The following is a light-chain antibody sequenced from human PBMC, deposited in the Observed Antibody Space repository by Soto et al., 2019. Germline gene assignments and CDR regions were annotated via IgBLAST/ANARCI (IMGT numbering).Light chain of an antibody. CDR3: QQYNGYSRT. V-gene: IGKV1-5*01. CDR1: QTISDS. Sequence: DIQLTQSPSTLSGSVGDRVTLTCLASQTISDSLAWYQQKPGKAPDLLISDASSLERGVPSRFSGSGSGTEFTLTISNMQPDDFATYYCQQYNGYSRTFGRGTKVDI. J-gene: IGKJ1*01. CDR2: DAS.